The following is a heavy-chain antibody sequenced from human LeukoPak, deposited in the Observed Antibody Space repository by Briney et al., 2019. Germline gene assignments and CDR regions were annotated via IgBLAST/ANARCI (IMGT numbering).Heavy chain of an antibody. V-gene: IGHV4-61*01. Sequence: SETLSLTCTVSSDSDNTNNYYWSWIRQPPGKGLEWIGYIYYSGSTNYNPSLKSRVTISVDTSKNQFSLKLSSVTAADTAVYYCARVEEEEVAGGENYFDYWGQGTLVTVSS. D-gene: IGHD6-19*01. J-gene: IGHJ4*02. CDR3: ARVEEEEVAGGENYFDY. CDR2: IYYSGST. CDR1: SDSDNTNNYY.